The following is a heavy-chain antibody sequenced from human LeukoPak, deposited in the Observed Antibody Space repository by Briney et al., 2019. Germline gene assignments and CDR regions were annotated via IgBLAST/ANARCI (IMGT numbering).Heavy chain of an antibody. J-gene: IGHJ3*02. CDR2: IYHSGST. CDR3: ARRVYDFWSGSGDAFDI. CDR1: GGSISSYY. V-gene: IGHV4-59*08. Sequence: SETLSLTCTVSGGSISSYYWSWIRQPPGKGLEWIGYIYHSGSTNYNPSLKSRVTILVDTSKNQFSLKLSSVTAADTAVYYCARRVYDFWSGSGDAFDIWGQGTMVTVSS. D-gene: IGHD3-3*01.